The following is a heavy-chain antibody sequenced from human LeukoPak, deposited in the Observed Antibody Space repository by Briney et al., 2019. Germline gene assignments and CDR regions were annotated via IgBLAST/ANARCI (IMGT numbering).Heavy chain of an antibody. CDR1: GFTFSSYA. CDR2: ISGSGGST. Sequence: GGSLRLSCAASGFTFSSYAMSWVRQAPGKGLEWVSAISGSGGSTYYADSVKGRFTISRDNANNSLYLQMNSLRAEDTAVYFCAEGGPNYDFWSGYYTDSRPIDYWGQGTLVTVSS. D-gene: IGHD3-3*01. J-gene: IGHJ4*02. CDR3: AEGGPNYDFWSGYYTDSRPIDY. V-gene: IGHV3-23*01.